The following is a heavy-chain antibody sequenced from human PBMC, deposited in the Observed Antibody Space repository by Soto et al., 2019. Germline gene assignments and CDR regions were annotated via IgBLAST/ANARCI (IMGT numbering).Heavy chain of an antibody. Sequence: EAQLLESGGGLVQPGGSLRLSCAASGFTFSSYAMSWVRQAPGKGLEWVSAISGRGESTNYADSVKGRFTISRDNSKNTLILQMNRLRAEDTAVYYCARWREQQLSRGYYGMDVWGQGTTVTVSS. CDR2: ISGRGEST. D-gene: IGHD6-13*01. CDR3: ARWREQQLSRGYYGMDV. CDR1: GFTFSSYA. J-gene: IGHJ6*02. V-gene: IGHV3-23*01.